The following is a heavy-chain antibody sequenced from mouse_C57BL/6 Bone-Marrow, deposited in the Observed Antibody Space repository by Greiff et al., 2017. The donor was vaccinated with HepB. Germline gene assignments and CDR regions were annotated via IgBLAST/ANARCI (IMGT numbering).Heavy chain of an antibody. CDR3: ARQAVVAHWYFDV. D-gene: IGHD1-1*01. Sequence: DVKLQESGGGLVKPGGSLKLSCAASGFTFSSYTMSWVRQTPEKRLEWVATISGGGGNTYYPDSVKGRFTISRDNAKNTLYLQMSSLRSEDTALYYCARQAVVAHWYFDVWGTGTTVTVSS. CDR2: ISGGGGNT. CDR1: GFTFSSYT. J-gene: IGHJ1*03. V-gene: IGHV5-9*01.